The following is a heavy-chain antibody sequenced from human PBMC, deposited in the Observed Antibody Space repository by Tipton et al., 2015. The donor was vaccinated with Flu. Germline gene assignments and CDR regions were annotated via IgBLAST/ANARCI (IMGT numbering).Heavy chain of an antibody. CDR2: IEKDGSEK. D-gene: IGHD3-16*02. CDR1: GFTFSSYW. CDR3: ARLDYVWGSYRYHMAV. Sequence: SLRLSCAASGFTFSSYWMSWVRQATGKGLEWVANIEKDGSEKYYVDSVKGRFTISRDNAKNSLYLQMNSLRAEDTAVYYCARLDYVWGSYRYHMAVWGQGTTVTVSS. V-gene: IGHV3-7*01. J-gene: IGHJ6*02.